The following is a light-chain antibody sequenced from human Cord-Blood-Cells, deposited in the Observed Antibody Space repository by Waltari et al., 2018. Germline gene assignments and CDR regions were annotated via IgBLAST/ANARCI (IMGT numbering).Light chain of an antibody. CDR1: KLGDNY. CDR3: QAWDSSTAV. Sequence: SYELTQPPSVSVSPGPTASITCSGDKLGDNYACWYQQKPGQSPVLVIYKNSKRPSGIPERFSGSNSGNTATLTISGTQAMDEADYYCQAWDSSTAVFGTGTKVTVL. V-gene: IGLV3-1*01. J-gene: IGLJ1*01. CDR2: KNS.